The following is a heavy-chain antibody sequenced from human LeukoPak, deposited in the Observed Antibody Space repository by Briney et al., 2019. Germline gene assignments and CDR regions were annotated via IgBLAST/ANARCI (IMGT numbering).Heavy chain of an antibody. V-gene: IGHV3-30*01. J-gene: IGHJ4*02. D-gene: IGHD1-26*01. CDR3: ARDHHKWELWQEY. CDR2: ISYDGSNK. Sequence: GGSLRLSCAASGFTFSSYAMHWVRQAPGKGLEWVAVISYDGSNKYYADSVKGRFTISRDNSKNTLYLQMNSLRAEDTAVYYCARDHHKWELWQEYWGQGTLVTVSS. CDR1: GFTFSSYA.